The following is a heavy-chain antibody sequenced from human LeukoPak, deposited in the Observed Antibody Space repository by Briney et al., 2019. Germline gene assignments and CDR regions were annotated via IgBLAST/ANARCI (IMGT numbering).Heavy chain of an antibody. J-gene: IGHJ4*02. V-gene: IGHV3-11*01. CDR1: GFTFSDYY. Sequence: GGSLRLSCAASGFTFSDYYMSWIRQAPGKGLEWVSYISSSGSTIYYADSVEGRFTISRDNAKNSLYLQMNSLRAEDTAVYYCARAKRGSCCNFDYWGQGTLVTVSS. D-gene: IGHD2-15*01. CDR3: ARAKRGSCCNFDY. CDR2: ISSSGSTI.